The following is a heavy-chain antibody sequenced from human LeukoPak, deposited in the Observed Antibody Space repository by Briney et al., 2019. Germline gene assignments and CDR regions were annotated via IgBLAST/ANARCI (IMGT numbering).Heavy chain of an antibody. V-gene: IGHV1-18*01. D-gene: IGHD3-3*01. CDR3: ARVPAPWYDFWSGYPGVDY. Sequence: ASVKVSSKASGYTFTSYGISWVRQAPGQGLEWMGWISAYNGNTNYAQKLPGRVTMTTDTSTSTAYMELRSLRSDDTAVYYCARVPAPWYDFWSGYPGVDYWGQGTLVTVSS. CDR1: GYTFTSYG. CDR2: ISAYNGNT. J-gene: IGHJ4*02.